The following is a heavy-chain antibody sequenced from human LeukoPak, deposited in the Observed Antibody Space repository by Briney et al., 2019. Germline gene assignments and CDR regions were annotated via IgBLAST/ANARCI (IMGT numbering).Heavy chain of an antibody. Sequence: GGSLRLSCSASGFTFIDYDMNWVRQAPGKGLEWVSSISYLSSHVYYGDSVKGRFSISIDNAKNSLYLQMNSLGAEDTAIYYCGRAFPPLRTSSAGDLWGQGILVTVSS. CDR3: GRAFPPLRTSSAGDL. J-gene: IGHJ4*02. CDR2: ISYLSSHV. D-gene: IGHD3-16*01. V-gene: IGHV3-21*01. CDR1: GFTFIDYD.